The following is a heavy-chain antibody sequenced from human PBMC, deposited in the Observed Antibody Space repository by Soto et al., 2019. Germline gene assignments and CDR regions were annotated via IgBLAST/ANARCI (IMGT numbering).Heavy chain of an antibody. Sequence: GGSLRLSCAASGFTFSSYGMHWVRQAPGKGQEWVAVIWYDGSNKYYADSVKGRFTISRDNSKNTLYLQMNSLRAEDTAVYYCAWLRKIPHSSSSYYYYYGMDVWGQGTTVTVSS. CDR1: GFTFSSYG. CDR2: IWYDGSNK. CDR3: AWLRKIPHSSSSYYYYYGMDV. D-gene: IGHD6-6*01. V-gene: IGHV3-33*01. J-gene: IGHJ6*02.